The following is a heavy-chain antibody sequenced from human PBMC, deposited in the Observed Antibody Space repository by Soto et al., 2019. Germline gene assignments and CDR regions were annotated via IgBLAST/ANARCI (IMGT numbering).Heavy chain of an antibody. V-gene: IGHV4-59*01. J-gene: IGHJ4*02. CDR3: ARGVGVDY. Sequence: QVQLQESGPGLVKPSETLSLTCTVSGGSISSYYWSWIRQPPGKGLEWIGYIYYSGSTNYNPSLKSRVTISVDTSKNQFSLKLSSVTAADTAVYYCARGVGVDYWGQGTLVTVSS. CDR2: IYYSGST. D-gene: IGHD1-26*01. CDR1: GGSISSYY.